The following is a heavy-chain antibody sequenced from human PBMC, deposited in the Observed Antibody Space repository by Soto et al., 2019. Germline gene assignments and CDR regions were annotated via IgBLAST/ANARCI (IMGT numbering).Heavy chain of an antibody. V-gene: IGHV1-69*12. CDR2: IIPIFGTA. CDR1: GGTFSSYA. Sequence: QVQLVQSGAEVKKPGSSVKVSCKASGGTFSSYAISWVRQAPGQGLEWMGGIIPIFGTANYAQKFQDRVTITADESTSTGDMELSSRRSEDTAVYYCARDRRSSSSVEGVDYWGQEPLVTVSS. D-gene: IGHD6-6*01. J-gene: IGHJ4*02. CDR3: ARDRRSSSSVEGVDY.